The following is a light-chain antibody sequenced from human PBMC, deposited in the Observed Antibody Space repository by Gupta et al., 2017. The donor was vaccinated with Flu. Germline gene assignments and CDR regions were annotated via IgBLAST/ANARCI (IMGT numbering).Light chain of an antibody. V-gene: IGLV1-36*01. CDR1: RSNIGNNA. J-gene: IGLJ1*01. CDR3: AAWDASRNGYV. CDR2: YDN. Sequence: QSVLSQPPSVSEAPRQRVTISCSGSRSNIGNNAVNWSQHLPGKAPTLLIYYDNRGPSGVSDRFSGSKSGTSASLAISGLQAEEEADYYCAAWDASRNGYVFGTGTKVTVL.